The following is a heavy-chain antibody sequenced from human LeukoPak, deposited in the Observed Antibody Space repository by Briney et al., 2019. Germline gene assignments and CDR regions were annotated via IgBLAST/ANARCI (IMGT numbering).Heavy chain of an antibody. J-gene: IGHJ6*03. V-gene: IGHV4-59*12. CDR3: ARDRGYENYYYYMDV. Sequence: PSETLSLTCTVSGGSISSYYWSWIRQPPGKGLEWIGYIYYSGSTNYNPSLKSRVTISVDTSKNQFSLKLSSVTAADTAVYYCARDRGYENYYYYMDVWGKGTTVTVSS. CDR1: GGSISSYY. D-gene: IGHD5-12*01. CDR2: IYYSGST.